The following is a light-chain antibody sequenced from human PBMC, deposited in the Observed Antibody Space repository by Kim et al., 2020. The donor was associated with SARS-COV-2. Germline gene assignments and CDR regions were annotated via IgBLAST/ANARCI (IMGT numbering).Light chain of an antibody. CDR3: QSYDSSLSDSV. J-gene: IGLJ2*01. V-gene: IGLV1-40*01. Sequence: VTIACAGTGSNSGAGYDVHWYQPLPGTAPKPLFYDNSHRPSGVPDRFSGSKSGTSASLAITGLQAEDEADYYCQSYDSSLSDSVFGGGTQLTVL. CDR1: GSNSGAGYD. CDR2: DNS.